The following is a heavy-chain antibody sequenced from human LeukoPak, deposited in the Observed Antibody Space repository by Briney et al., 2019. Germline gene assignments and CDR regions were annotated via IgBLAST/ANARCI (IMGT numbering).Heavy chain of an antibody. D-gene: IGHD6-6*01. J-gene: IGHJ5*02. CDR2: ISGSGGTT. Sequence: GGSLRLSCAASGFTFSCYAMSWVRQAPGKGLKWVSAISGSGGTTYYADSVKGRFTISIDNSKSTLYVQMNSLRAEDTAVYVRSIAVAARRGTIDPWGQGTLVTISS. CDR1: GFTFSCYA. V-gene: IGHV3-23*01. CDR3: SIAVAARRGTIDP.